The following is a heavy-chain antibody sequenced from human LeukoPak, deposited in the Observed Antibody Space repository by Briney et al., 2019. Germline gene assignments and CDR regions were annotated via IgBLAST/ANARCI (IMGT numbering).Heavy chain of an antibody. CDR1: GGSISSYY. D-gene: IGHD5-18*01. CDR3: ARPKSGYSDWFDP. V-gene: IGHV4-59*12. J-gene: IGHJ5*02. Sequence: SETLSLTCTVSGGSISSYYWSWIRQPPGKGLEWSGYIYYSGSTNYNPSLKSRVTISVDTSKNQLSLKLSSVTAADTAVYYCARPKSGYSDWFDPWGQGTLVTVSS. CDR2: IYYSGST.